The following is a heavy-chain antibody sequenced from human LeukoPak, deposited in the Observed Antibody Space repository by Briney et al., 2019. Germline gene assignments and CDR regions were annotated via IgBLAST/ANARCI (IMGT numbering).Heavy chain of an antibody. D-gene: IGHD5-18*01. Sequence: PGGSLRLSCAASGFTFSSYAMSWVRQAPGKGLEWVSAISGSGGSTYYADSVKGRFTISRDNSKNTLYLQMNSLRAEDTAVYYCAKPIQLWLTLQDADYWGQGTLVTVSS. CDR2: ISGSGGST. J-gene: IGHJ4*02. CDR1: GFTFSSYA. CDR3: AKPIQLWLTLQDADY. V-gene: IGHV3-23*01.